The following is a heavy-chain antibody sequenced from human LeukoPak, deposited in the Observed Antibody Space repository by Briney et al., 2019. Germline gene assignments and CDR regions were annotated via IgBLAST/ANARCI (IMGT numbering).Heavy chain of an antibody. V-gene: IGHV4-38-2*01. CDR1: GYSISSGYY. CDR2: IYHGGST. D-gene: IGHD2-15*01. CDR3: VSRGYCSGGSCYAAFDI. Sequence: SETLSLTCAVSGYSISSGYYWGWIRQPPGKGLEWIGSIYHGGSTYYNPSLESRVTISVDTSKNQFSLKLSSVTAADTAVYYCVSRGYCSGGSCYAAFDIWGQGTMVTVSS. J-gene: IGHJ3*02.